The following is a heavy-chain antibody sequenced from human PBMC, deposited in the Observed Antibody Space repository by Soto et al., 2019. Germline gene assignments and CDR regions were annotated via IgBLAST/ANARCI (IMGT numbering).Heavy chain of an antibody. CDR3: ARRVPEPKREEYYFDY. CDR2: INHSGST. D-gene: IGHD2-2*01. CDR1: GGSFSGYY. J-gene: IGHJ4*02. Sequence: SETLSLTCAVYGGSFSGYYWTWIRQPPGTGLEWIGEINHSGSTNYNPSPKSRVTISVDTSKNQFSLKLTSVTAADTAVYYCARRVPEPKREEYYFDYWGQGTLVTVSS. V-gene: IGHV4-34*01.